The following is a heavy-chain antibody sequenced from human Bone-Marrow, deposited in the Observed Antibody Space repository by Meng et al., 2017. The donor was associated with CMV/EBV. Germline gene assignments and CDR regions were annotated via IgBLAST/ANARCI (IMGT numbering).Heavy chain of an antibody. CDR2: IKQDGSEK. J-gene: IGHJ4*02. V-gene: IGHV3-7*01. CDR3: AGQGEILWFGELLPYFDY. D-gene: IGHD3-10*01. Sequence: GGSLRLSCAASGFTFSRYWMSWVRQAPGKGLEWVANIKQDGSEKYYVDSVKGRFTISRDNAKNSLFLQMNSLRAEDTAVYYCAGQGEILWFGELLPYFDYWGQGKLVTVSS. CDR1: GFTFSRYW.